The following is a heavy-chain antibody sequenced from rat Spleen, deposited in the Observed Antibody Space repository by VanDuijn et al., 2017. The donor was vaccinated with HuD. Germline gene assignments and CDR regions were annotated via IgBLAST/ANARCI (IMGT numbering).Heavy chain of an antibody. V-gene: IGHV5-22*01. CDR3: ATRGNNPFAY. D-gene: IGHD1-10*01. CDR1: GFTFSDYY. Sequence: EVHLVESGGGLVQPGRSLKLSCAASGFTFSDYYMAWVRQAPKKGLEWVASISYEGNTAFYGDSMKGRFTISRDNAKSTLYLQMDSLRSEDTATYYCATRGNNPFAYWGQGTLVTVSS. J-gene: IGHJ3*01. CDR2: ISYEGNTA.